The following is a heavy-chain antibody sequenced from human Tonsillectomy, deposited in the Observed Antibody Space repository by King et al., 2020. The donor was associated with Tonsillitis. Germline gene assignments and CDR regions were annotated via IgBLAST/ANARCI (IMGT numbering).Heavy chain of an antibody. J-gene: IGHJ5*01. Sequence: MQLQESGPRLVMPSQTLSLTCTVSGGSISRGDDYWSWIRQSPGKGLEWIGYIYYNGNTFYNSSLKSRVTISINMSKTQFSLKMRSVTVADTAVYYCARGDGSGIYWVPRWFDSCGQGVPVTVSS. V-gene: IGHV4-30-4*08. CDR3: ARGDGSGIYWVPRWFDS. CDR1: GGSISRGDDY. D-gene: IGHD3-10*01. CDR2: IYYNGNT.